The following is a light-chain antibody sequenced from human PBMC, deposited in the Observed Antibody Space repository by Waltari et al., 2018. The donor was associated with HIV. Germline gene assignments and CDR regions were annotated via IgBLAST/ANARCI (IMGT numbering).Light chain of an antibody. V-gene: IGLV1-47*01. Sequence: QSVLTQPPSASGTPGQRVIISCSGSSFNIGRNFVSWYQQVPGTAPKVLIFRDNQRPSGVPDRFSGSKSGASASLAISGLRSEDEADYYCCSYAGSPYVLGSGTKVTVL. CDR2: RDN. J-gene: IGLJ1*01. CDR3: CSYAGSPYV. CDR1: SFNIGRNF.